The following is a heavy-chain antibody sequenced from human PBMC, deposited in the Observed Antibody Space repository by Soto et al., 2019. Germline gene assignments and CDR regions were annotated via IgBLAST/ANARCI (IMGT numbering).Heavy chain of an antibody. Sequence: PGGSLRLSCAASGFTFCSYGMHWVRQAPGKGLEWLAVISYDGSNKYYADSVKGRFTISRDNSKNTLYLQMNSLRAEDTAVYYCAKSAWFGELYAFDIWGQGTMVTVSS. J-gene: IGHJ3*02. CDR1: GFTFCSYG. V-gene: IGHV3-30*18. CDR2: ISYDGSNK. D-gene: IGHD3-10*01. CDR3: AKSAWFGELYAFDI.